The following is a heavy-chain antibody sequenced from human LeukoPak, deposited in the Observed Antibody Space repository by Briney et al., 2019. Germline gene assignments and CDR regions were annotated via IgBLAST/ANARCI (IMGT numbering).Heavy chain of an antibody. CDR3: ARGRMTTVTTYGMDV. J-gene: IGHJ6*02. V-gene: IGHV1-69*13. Sequence: SVKVSCKASGGTFSSYAISWVRQAPGRGLEWMGGIIPIFGTANYAQKFQGRVTITADESTSTAYMELSSLRSEDTAVYYCARGRMTTVTTYGMDVWGQGTTVTVSS. CDR2: IIPIFGTA. CDR1: GGTFSSYA. D-gene: IGHD4-17*01.